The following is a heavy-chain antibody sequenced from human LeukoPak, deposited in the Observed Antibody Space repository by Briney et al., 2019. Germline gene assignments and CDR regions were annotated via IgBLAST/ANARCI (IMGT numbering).Heavy chain of an antibody. V-gene: IGHV1-69*01. CDR1: GGTFSSYA. CDR3: ARDLDDAFDI. J-gene: IGHJ3*02. CDR2: IIPIFGTA. Sequence: SVKVSRKASGGTFSSYAISWVRQAPGQGLEWMGGIIPIFGTANYAQKFQGRVTITADESTSTAYMELSSLRSEDTAVYYCARDLDDAFDIWGQGTMVTVSS.